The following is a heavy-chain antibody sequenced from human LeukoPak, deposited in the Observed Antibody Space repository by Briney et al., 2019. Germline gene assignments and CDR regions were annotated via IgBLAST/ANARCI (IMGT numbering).Heavy chain of an antibody. V-gene: IGHV1-3*01. D-gene: IGHD5-24*01. Sequence: ASVKVSCKASGYTFTSYAMHWVRQAPGQRLEWTGWINAGNGNTKYSQKFQGRVTITRDTSASTAYMELSSLRSEDTAVYYCASEEMATTGGFDYWGQGTLVTVSS. CDR3: ASEEMATTGGFDY. CDR2: INAGNGNT. CDR1: GYTFTSYA. J-gene: IGHJ4*02.